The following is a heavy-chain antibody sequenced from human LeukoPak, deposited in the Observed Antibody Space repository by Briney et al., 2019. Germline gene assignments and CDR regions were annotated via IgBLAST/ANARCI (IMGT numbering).Heavy chain of an antibody. CDR3: ARKAPRYYDSSGYYWLHYFQH. Sequence: PSETLSLTCAVYGGSFSGYYWSWIRQPPGKGLEWIGEINHSGSTNYNLSLKSRVTISVDTSKNQFSLKLSSVTAADTAVYYCARKAPRYYDSSGYYWLHYFQHWGQGTLVTVSS. CDR2: INHSGST. V-gene: IGHV4-34*01. CDR1: GGSFSGYY. D-gene: IGHD3-22*01. J-gene: IGHJ1*01.